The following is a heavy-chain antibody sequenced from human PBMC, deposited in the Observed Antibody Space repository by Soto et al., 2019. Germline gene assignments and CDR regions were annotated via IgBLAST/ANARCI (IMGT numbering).Heavy chain of an antibody. V-gene: IGHV3-15*07. J-gene: IGHJ6*02. Sequence: EAQLVESGGGLVQPGGSLRLSCATSGFIFRNVWMHWVRQAPGKGLEWVGRIKSEADGGTTDYAAPVKGRFSISRDDSTKILYLQITSLETEDTAVYFCGGDDAHPYYDMDVWGQETTVTVSS. CDR1: GFIFRNVW. CDR3: GGDDAHPYYDMDV. D-gene: IGHD2-21*02. CDR2: IKSEADGGTT.